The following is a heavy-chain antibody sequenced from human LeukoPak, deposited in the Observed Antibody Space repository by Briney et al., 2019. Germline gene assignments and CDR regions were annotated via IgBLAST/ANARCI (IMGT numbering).Heavy chain of an antibody. J-gene: IGHJ4*02. D-gene: IGHD1-26*01. Sequence: GGSLRLSCAASGFTFSSYWMHWVRQAPGKGLVWVSRIKSDGSYTCYADSVKGRFTISRDDDKNALYLQMNSLRVEATAVYYCARGIVGATVADYWGQGTLVTVSS. CDR2: IKSDGSYT. V-gene: IGHV3-74*01. CDR3: ARGIVGATVADY. CDR1: GFTFSSYW.